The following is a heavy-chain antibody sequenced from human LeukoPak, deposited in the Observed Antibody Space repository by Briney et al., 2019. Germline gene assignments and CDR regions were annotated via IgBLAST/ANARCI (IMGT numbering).Heavy chain of an antibody. CDR3: ARDLDWILFDY. Sequence: GGSLRLSCAASGFTFSTYWMHWVRQAPGKGLVWVARVNREGTTTTYADSVKGRFTISRDNAKNTLYLQMNNLRAEDTAVYYCARDLDWILFDYWGQGTLVTVSS. CDR2: VNREGTTT. D-gene: IGHD3-9*01. J-gene: IGHJ4*02. CDR1: GFTFSTYW. V-gene: IGHV3-74*03.